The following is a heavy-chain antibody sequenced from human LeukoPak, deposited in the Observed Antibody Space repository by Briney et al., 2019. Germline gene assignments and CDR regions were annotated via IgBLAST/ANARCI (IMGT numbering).Heavy chain of an antibody. Sequence: GESLKISCQGSGYRFSNYCIAWVGQVPGKGLEWMGVTGDSDTRYSPSFEGQVTMSVDKSINTAYLQWSSLKASDTAMYYCARLFGTGTPFDYWGQGTLVTVSS. CDR2: TGDSDT. V-gene: IGHV5-51*01. D-gene: IGHD3/OR15-3a*01. CDR3: ARLFGTGTPFDY. CDR1: GYRFSNYC. J-gene: IGHJ4*02.